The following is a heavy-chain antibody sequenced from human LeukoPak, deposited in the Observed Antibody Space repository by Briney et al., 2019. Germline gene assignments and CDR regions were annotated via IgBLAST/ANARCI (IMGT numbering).Heavy chain of an antibody. V-gene: IGHV4-31*03. CDR3: ARNGGSGSYGWFDP. D-gene: IGHD1-26*01. CDR1: GGSISSGGYY. Sequence: PSETLSLTCTVSGGSISSGGYYWSWIRQHPGKGLEWIGYIYYSGSTYYNPSLKSRVTISVDTSKNQFSLKLSSVTAADTAVYYCARNGGSGSYGWFDPWGQGTLVTVSS. CDR2: IYYSGST. J-gene: IGHJ5*02.